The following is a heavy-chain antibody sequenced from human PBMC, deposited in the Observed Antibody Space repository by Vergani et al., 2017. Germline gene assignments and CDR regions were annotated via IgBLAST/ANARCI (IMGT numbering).Heavy chain of an antibody. J-gene: IGHJ6*02. V-gene: IGHV3-33*01. D-gene: IGHD1-1*01. CDR2: IWYDGSNK. CDR3: ARQGETGTDSRGGMDV. CDR1: GFTFSSYG. Sequence: QVQLVESGGGVVQPGRSLRLSCAASGFTFSSYGMHWVRQAPGKGLEWVAVIWYDGSNKYYADSVKGRFTISRDNSKNTLYLQMNSLRAEDTAVYYCARQGETGTDSRGGMDVWGQGTTVTVSS.